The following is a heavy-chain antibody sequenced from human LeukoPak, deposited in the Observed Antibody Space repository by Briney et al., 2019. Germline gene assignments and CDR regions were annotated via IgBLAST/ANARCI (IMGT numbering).Heavy chain of an antibody. CDR2: FDPEDGET. J-gene: IGHJ4*02. Sequence: ASVKVSCKVSGYTLTDLSMHWVRQAPGKGLEWMGGFDPEDGETIYAQKFQGRVTMTEDTSTDTAYMELSSLRSEDAAVYYCATADSWIQDSFDYWGQGTLVTVSS. CDR3: ATADSWIQDSFDY. CDR1: GYTLTDLS. V-gene: IGHV1-24*01. D-gene: IGHD5-18*01.